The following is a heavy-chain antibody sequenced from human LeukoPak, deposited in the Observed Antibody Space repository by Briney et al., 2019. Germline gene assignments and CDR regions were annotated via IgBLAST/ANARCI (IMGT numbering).Heavy chain of an antibody. V-gene: IGHV3-74*01. D-gene: IGHD3-10*02. J-gene: IGHJ6*04. CDR1: GFTFSNYW. Sequence: GGSLRLSCAASGFTFSNYWMHWVCQVPGKGLVWVSRINDDGSFTTYADSVKGRFTISRDNAKNSLYLQMNSLRAEDTAVYYCAELGITMIGGVWGKGTTVTISS. CDR3: AELGITMIGGV. CDR2: INDDGSFT.